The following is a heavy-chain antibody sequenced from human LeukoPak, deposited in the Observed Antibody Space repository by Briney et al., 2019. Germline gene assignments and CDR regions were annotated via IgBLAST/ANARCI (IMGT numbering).Heavy chain of an antibody. CDR3: AKDLVRSWLIDFDY. D-gene: IGHD6-13*01. CDR1: GFTFSSYA. J-gene: IGHJ4*02. Sequence: PGGSLRLSCAASGFTFSSYAMSWVRQAPGKGLEWVSAISGSGGSTYYADSVKGRFTISRDNSKNTLYLQMNSLRAEDTAIYYCAKDLVRSWLIDFDYWGQGILVTVSS. CDR2: ISGSGGST. V-gene: IGHV3-23*01.